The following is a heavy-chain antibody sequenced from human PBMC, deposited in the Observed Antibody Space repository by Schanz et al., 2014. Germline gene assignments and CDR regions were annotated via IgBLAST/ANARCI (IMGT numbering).Heavy chain of an antibody. Sequence: EVHLLESGGGLVEPGGSLRLSCATSGFSLDIFAVSWVRQAPGKGLVWVARINSVGSNTDYADSVTGRFTISRDNSKNTLYLQMNSLRAEDTAVYYCAKTLFPGGTQTFGNWGRGTLXTVSS. CDR3: AKTLFPGGTQTFGN. CDR1: GFSLDIFA. CDR2: INSVGSNT. D-gene: IGHD2-8*02. J-gene: IGHJ4*02. V-gene: IGHV3-23*01.